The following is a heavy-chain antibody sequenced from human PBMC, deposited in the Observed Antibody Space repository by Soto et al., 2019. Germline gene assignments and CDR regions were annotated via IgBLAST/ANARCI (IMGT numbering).Heavy chain of an antibody. CDR1: VFTFSGYG. CDR3: AKEYSSSWGAGISPLWTGVL. Sequence: QVQLAGSGGGVVQPGRSLRLSCAASVFTFSGYGMHWVRQAPGKGLEWVAGISYDGSNKYYTDSVKGRFTIYRDNSQKTVFLQMHSLRPEDSGVYYCAKEYSSSWGAGISPLWTGVLWGHGTSVTVSS. J-gene: IGHJ6*02. CDR2: ISYDGSNK. D-gene: IGHD6-13*01. V-gene: IGHV3-30*18.